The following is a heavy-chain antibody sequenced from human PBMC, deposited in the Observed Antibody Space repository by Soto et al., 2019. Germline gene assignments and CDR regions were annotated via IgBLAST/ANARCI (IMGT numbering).Heavy chain of an antibody. CDR3: ARDGFLYYMDV. J-gene: IGHJ6*03. V-gene: IGHV3-48*01. CDR1: GFTFISYS. CDR2: ISSSSSTV. D-gene: IGHD3-10*01. Sequence: GGSLRVSCAASGFTFISYSMSWVRRAQGKGLEWVSYISSSSSTVYYADSVKGRFTISRDNAKSSLYLQMNSLRAEDTAVYYCARDGFLYYMDVWGKGTTVTVS.